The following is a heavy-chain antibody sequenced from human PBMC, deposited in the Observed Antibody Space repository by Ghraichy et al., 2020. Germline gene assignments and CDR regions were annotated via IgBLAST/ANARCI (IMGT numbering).Heavy chain of an antibody. J-gene: IGHJ4*02. Sequence: SETLSLTCTVSGGSISSSSYYWGWIRQPPGKGLEWIGSIYYSGSTYYNPSLKSRVTISVDTSKNQFSLKLSSVTAADTAVYYCASRIAARPAYYFDYWGQGTLVTVSS. CDR1: GGSISSSSYY. D-gene: IGHD6-6*01. CDR3: ASRIAARPAYYFDY. CDR2: IYYSGST. V-gene: IGHV4-39*01.